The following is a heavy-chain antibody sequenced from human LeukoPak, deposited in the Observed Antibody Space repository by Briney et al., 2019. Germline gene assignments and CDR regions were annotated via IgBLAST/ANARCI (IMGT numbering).Heavy chain of an antibody. V-gene: IGHV1-69*01. CDR2: IIPIFGTA. D-gene: IGHD5/OR15-5a*01. J-gene: IGHJ4*02. Sequence: SVKVSCKASGGTVSRYPISWVRQAPGQGLEWMGGIIPIFGTANYAQKFQGRVTITADESTSTAYMELSSLRSEDTAVYYCARVLGYSVYIRLDYWGQGTLVTVSS. CDR3: ARVLGYSVYIRLDY. CDR1: GGTVSRYP.